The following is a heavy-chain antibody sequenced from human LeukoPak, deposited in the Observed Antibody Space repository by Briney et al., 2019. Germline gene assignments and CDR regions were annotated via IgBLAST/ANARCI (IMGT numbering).Heavy chain of an antibody. Sequence: GGSLRLSCATSGFAFDAHGMRWVRQAPGKGLDWLATIWFDWTKLYYAQSVKGRFTISRDNSKNTLYLLMETLRVEDTAVYHCAKQSGSMANFDFWGQGTQVIVSS. CDR3: AKQSGSMANFDF. CDR1: GFAFDAHG. J-gene: IGHJ4*02. D-gene: IGHD5-24*01. V-gene: IGHV3-33*03. CDR2: IWFDWTKL.